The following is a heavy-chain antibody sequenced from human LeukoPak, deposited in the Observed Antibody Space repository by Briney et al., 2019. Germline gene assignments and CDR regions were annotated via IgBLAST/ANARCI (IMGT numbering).Heavy chain of an antibody. CDR1: GFTFSSYG. V-gene: IGHV3-74*01. CDR2: INSDGSST. D-gene: IGHD5-12*01. J-gene: IGHJ4*02. CDR3: ARNRYSGYDYFDY. Sequence: PGGSLRLSCAASGFTFSSYGMHWVRQAPGKGLVWVSRINSDGSSTSYADSVKGRFTISRDNSKNTLYLQMNSLRREDTAVYYCARNRYSGYDYFDYWGQGTLVTVSS.